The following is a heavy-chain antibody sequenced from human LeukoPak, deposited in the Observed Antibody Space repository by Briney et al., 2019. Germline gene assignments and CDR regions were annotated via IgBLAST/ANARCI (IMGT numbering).Heavy chain of an antibody. J-gene: IGHJ4*02. Sequence: SVKVSCKASGGTFGSYAISWVRQAPGQGLEWMGGIIPIFGTANYAQKFQGRVTITADESTSTAYMELSSLRSEDTAVYYCARDVRGYSYGLASFDYWDQGTLVTVSS. CDR3: ARDVRGYSYGLASFDY. V-gene: IGHV1-69*01. CDR2: IIPIFGTA. D-gene: IGHD5-18*01. CDR1: GGTFGSYA.